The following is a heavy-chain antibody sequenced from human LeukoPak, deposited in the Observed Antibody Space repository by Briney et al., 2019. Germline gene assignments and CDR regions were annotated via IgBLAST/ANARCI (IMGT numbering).Heavy chain of an antibody. V-gene: IGHV4-59*01. J-gene: IGHJ2*01. Sequence: PSETLSLTCTVSGGSISSYYWSWIRQPPGKGLEWIGYIYYSGSTNYNPSLKSRVTISVDTSKNQFSLKLSSVTAADTAVYYCARSTVVIPRYFDLWGRGTLVTVSS. CDR2: IYYSGST. CDR3: ARSTVVIPRYFDL. CDR1: GGSISSYY. D-gene: IGHD4-17*01.